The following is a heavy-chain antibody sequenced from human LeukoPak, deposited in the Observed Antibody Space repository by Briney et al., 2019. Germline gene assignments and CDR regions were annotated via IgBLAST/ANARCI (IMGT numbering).Heavy chain of an antibody. V-gene: IGHV4-59*02. J-gene: IGHJ3*02. D-gene: IGHD6-13*01. Sequence: KTSETLSLTCTVSGGSVSSYYWSWIRQPPGKGLEWIGYIYYSGSTNYNPSLKSRVTISVDTSKNQFSPKLSSVTAADTAVYYCASGGYSSSRPGAFDIWGQGTMVTVSS. CDR2: IYYSGST. CDR3: ASGGYSSSRPGAFDI. CDR1: GGSVSSYY.